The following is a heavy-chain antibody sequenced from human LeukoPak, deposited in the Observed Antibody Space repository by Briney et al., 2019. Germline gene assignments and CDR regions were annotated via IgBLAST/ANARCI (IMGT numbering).Heavy chain of an antibody. CDR2: IYPGDSDS. CDR1: GYNFLEYW. CDR3: ARRRGVSASSFDI. Sequence: GESLQISCKGSGYNFLEYWIGWVRQMPGRGLESMGIIYPGDSDSRYSPSFQGHVTLSVDTSISTVFLQWSSLKASDTAIFYCARRRGVSASSFDIWGQGTMVTVSS. V-gene: IGHV5-51*01. J-gene: IGHJ3*02. D-gene: IGHD3-10*01.